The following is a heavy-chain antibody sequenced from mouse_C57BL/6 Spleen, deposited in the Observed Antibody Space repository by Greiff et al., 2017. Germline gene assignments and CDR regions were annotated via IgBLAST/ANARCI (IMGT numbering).Heavy chain of an antibody. Sequence: EVQLVESGPELVKPGASVKISCKASGYSFTDYNMNWVKQSNGKSLEWIGVINPNYGTTSYNQKFKGKATLTVDQSSSTAYMQLNSLTSEDSAVYYCARLTQITTEGLYYYAMDYWGQGTSVTVSS. D-gene: IGHD1-1*01. V-gene: IGHV1-39*01. J-gene: IGHJ4*01. CDR2: INPNYGTT. CDR1: GYSFTDYN. CDR3: ARLTQITTEGLYYYAMDY.